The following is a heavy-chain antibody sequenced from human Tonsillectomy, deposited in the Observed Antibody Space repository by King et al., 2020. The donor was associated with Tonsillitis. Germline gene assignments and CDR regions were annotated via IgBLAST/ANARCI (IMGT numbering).Heavy chain of an antibody. CDR3: ARDQGIWSSVWYRAIDP. D-gene: IGHD6-19*01. J-gene: IGHJ5*02. CDR1: GGPVSSGSYY. Sequence: VQLQESGPGLVKPSETLSLTCTVSGGPVSSGSYYWSWIRQPPGKGLEWIGYIYYSGSTNYNPSLKSRVTISLDTSKNQFSLKLSSMTAADAAVYFCARDQGIWSSVWYRAIDPWGQGTLVTVSS. V-gene: IGHV4-61*01. CDR2: IYYSGST.